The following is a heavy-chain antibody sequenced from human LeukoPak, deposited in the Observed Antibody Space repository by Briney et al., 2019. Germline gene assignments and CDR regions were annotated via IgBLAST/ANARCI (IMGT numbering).Heavy chain of an antibody. Sequence: QPGRSLRLSCAASGFTFSSYAMHWVRQAPGKGLEWVAVISYDGSNKYYADPVKGRFTISRDNSKNTLYLQMNSLRAEDTAVYYCARDLGYSGKVFFDYWGQGTLVTVSS. CDR3: ARDLGYSGKVFFDY. CDR1: GFTFSSYA. D-gene: IGHD5-24*01. CDR2: ISYDGSNK. V-gene: IGHV3-30*01. J-gene: IGHJ4*02.